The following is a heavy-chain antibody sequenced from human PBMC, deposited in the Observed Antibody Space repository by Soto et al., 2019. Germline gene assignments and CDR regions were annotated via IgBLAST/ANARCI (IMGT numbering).Heavy chain of an antibody. CDR3: ARGNSGAFDI. Sequence: QVQLVQSGAEVKKPGASVKVSCKASGYTLTTYSMHWVRQAPGQRLEWMGWMNPLTGDTKYSQRFQGRLTIIRDTSERTAYMELSSLRSEDTAISYCARGNSGAFDIWGQGTMVTVSS. J-gene: IGHJ3*02. CDR1: GYTLTTYS. V-gene: IGHV1-3*01. D-gene: IGHD6-19*01. CDR2: MNPLTGDT.